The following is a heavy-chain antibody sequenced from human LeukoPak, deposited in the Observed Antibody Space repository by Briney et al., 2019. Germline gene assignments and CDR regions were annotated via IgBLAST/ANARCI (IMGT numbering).Heavy chain of an antibody. Sequence: GASLRLSCAASGFTFSNYAMSWVRQAPGKGPEWVSAITGSGSGIYYADSMKSRFTISIDNSKNTLYLQINSLRAEDTAVYYCAKWGDYDVLTGYYVSDYWGQGTLVTVSS. J-gene: IGHJ4*02. CDR3: AKWGDYDVLTGYYVSDY. D-gene: IGHD3-9*01. V-gene: IGHV3-23*01. CDR1: GFTFSNYA. CDR2: ITGSGSGI.